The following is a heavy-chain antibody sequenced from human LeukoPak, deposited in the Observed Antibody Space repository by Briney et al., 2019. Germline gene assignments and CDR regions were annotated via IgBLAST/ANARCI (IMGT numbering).Heavy chain of an antibody. V-gene: IGHV4-39*01. CDR1: GGSISSSSYY. Sequence: SETLSLTCAVSGGSISSSSYYWGWIRQPPGKGLEWIGSIYYSGSTYYNPSLKSRVTISVDTSKNQFSLKLSSVTAADTAVYYCARRGSGWYYFDYWGQGTLVTVSS. CDR2: IYYSGST. D-gene: IGHD6-19*01. J-gene: IGHJ4*02. CDR3: ARRGSGWYYFDY.